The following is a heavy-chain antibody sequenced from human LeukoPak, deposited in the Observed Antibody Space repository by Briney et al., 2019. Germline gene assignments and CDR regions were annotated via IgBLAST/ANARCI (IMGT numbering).Heavy chain of an antibody. V-gene: IGHV1-69*13. Sequence: ASVKVSCKASGGTFSSYAISWVRQAPGQGLEWMGGIIPIFGTANYAQKFQGRVTITADESTSTAYMELSSLRSEDTAVYYCARDCSSTSCYTVGGYWGQGTLVTVSS. CDR1: GGTFSSYA. J-gene: IGHJ4*02. CDR2: IIPIFGTA. CDR3: ARDCSSTSCYTVGGY. D-gene: IGHD2-2*02.